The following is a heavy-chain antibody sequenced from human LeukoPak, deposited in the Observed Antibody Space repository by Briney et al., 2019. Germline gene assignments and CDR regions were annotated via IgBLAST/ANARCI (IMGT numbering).Heavy chain of an antibody. CDR3: ARVRDGSRFDY. CDR1: GDSFYSTNW. D-gene: IGHD1-26*01. CDR2: IFHAGNI. V-gene: IGHV4-4*02. Sequence: QASETLSLTCAVSGDSFYSTNWWSWVRQPPGKRLEWIAGIFHAGNINYNPSLKSRVTTSMDKSKSQFSLNLSSMTAADTAVYYCARVRDGSRFDYWGQGTLVTVSS. J-gene: IGHJ4*02.